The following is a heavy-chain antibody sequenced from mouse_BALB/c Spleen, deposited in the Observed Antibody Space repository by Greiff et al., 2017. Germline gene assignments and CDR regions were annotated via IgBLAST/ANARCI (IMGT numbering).Heavy chain of an antibody. D-gene: IGHD2-1*01. CDR1: GFSLTSYG. J-gene: IGHJ4*01. CDR2: IWAGGST. CDR3: ARAKIYYGNSYAMDY. Sequence: VQRVESGPGLVAPSQSLSITCTVSGFSLTSYGVHWVRQPPGKGLEWLGVIWAGGSTNYNSALMSRLSISKDNSKSQVFLKMNSLQTDDTAMYYCARAKIYYGNSYAMDYWGQGTSVTVSS. V-gene: IGHV2-9*02.